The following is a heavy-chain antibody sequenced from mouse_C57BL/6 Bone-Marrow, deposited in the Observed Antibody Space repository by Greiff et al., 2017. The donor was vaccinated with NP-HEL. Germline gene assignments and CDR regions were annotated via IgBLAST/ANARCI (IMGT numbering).Heavy chain of an antibody. D-gene: IGHD2-12*01. CDR2: IDPANGNT. J-gene: IGHJ4*01. CDR1: GFNIKNTY. V-gene: IGHV14-3*01. CDR3: ARYGAYYTYAMDY. Sequence: EVQLQQSVAELVRPGASVKLSCTASGFNIKNTYMHWVKQRPEQGLEWIGRIDPANGNTKYAPKFKGKATLTVDKSSSTAYMELRSLTSEDSAVYYCARYGAYYTYAMDYWGQGTSVTVSS.